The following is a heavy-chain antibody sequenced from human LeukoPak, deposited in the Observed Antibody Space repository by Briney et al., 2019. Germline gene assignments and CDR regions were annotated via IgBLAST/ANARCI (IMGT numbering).Heavy chain of an antibody. CDR2: ISAYNGNT. Sequence: ASVKVSCKASGYTFTSYGISWVRQAPGQGLEWMGWISAYNGNTNYAQKLQGRVTMTTDTSTSTAYMELTSLRSDDTAVYYCARVTTMVRGVINWFDPWGQGTLVTVSS. J-gene: IGHJ5*02. CDR1: GYTFTSYG. V-gene: IGHV1-18*01. D-gene: IGHD3-10*01. CDR3: ARVTTMVRGVINWFDP.